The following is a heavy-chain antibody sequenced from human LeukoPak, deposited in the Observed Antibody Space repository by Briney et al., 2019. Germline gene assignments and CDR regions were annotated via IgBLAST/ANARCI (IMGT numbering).Heavy chain of an antibody. CDR3: ARRTIFGVVYTPFDY. Sequence: PSETLSLTCTVSGGSISSSSYYWGWIRQPPGKGLEWIGSIYYSGSTYYNPSLKSRVTISVDKSKNQFSLKLSSVTAADTAVYYCARRTIFGVVYTPFDYWGQGTLVTVSS. CDR1: GGSISSSSYY. D-gene: IGHD3-3*01. V-gene: IGHV4-39*01. J-gene: IGHJ4*02. CDR2: IYYSGST.